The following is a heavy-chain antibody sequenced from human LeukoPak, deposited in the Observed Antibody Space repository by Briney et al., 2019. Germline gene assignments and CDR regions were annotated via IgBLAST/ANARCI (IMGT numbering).Heavy chain of an antibody. V-gene: IGHV1-69*13. CDR2: IIPIFDTA. CDR1: GGTFSSYS. CDR3: ARISLGAIWGYYYGMDV. D-gene: IGHD1-26*01. Sequence: GASVTVSCTASGGTFSSYSISWVRQAPGQGLEWMGGIIPIFDTADYAQKFQGRVTITADESTSTAYMELSSPRSEDTAVFYCARISLGAIWGYYYGMDVWGQGTTVTVSS. J-gene: IGHJ6*02.